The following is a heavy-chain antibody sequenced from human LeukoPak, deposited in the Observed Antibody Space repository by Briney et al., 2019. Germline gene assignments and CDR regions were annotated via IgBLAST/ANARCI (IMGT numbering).Heavy chain of an antibody. CDR2: ISSSGSTI. Sequence: GGSLRLSCAASGFTFSSYEMNWVRQAPGKGLEWVSYISSSGSTIYYADSVKGRFTISRDNAKNTLYLQMNSLRAEDTAVYYCAKDLDRYYYYYMDVWGKGTTVTISS. J-gene: IGHJ6*03. CDR1: GFTFSSYE. CDR3: AKDLDRYYYYYMDV. D-gene: IGHD2-2*03. V-gene: IGHV3-48*03.